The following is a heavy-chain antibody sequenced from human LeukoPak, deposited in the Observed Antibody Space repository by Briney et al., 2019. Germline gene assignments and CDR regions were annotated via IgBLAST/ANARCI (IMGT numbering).Heavy chain of an antibody. J-gene: IGHJ4*02. CDR1: GFIFSDYY. CDR3: ARGPSGYHNT. V-gene: IGHV3-11*04. D-gene: IGHD5-12*01. Sequence: GGSLRLSCAASGFIFSDYYMRWLRQAPGKGLEWVSYISSSGSTMYYTDSVKGRFTISRDNAKDSLYLQMNSLRAEDTAVYYCARGPSGYHNTGGQGTLVTVSS. CDR2: ISSSGSTM.